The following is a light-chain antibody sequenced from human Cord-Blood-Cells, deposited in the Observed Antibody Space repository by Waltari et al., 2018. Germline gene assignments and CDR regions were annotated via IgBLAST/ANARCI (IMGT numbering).Light chain of an antibody. J-gene: IGKJ1*01. CDR1: QGVSSN. Sequence: EIVMTQSPATLSVSPGERATITCRASQGVSSNLAWYQQKTGQAPRLLIYGASTRATGIPARFSCSGSGTEFTLTISSLQSEDFAVYYCQQYNNWPPGTFGQGTKVEIK. CDR3: QQYNNWPPGT. V-gene: IGKV3-15*01. CDR2: GAS.